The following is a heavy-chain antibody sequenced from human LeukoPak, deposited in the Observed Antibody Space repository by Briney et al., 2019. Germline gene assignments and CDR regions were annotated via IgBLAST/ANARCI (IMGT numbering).Heavy chain of an antibody. Sequence: GGSLRLSCAASGFTFSNYWMHWVRQAPGKGLVWVSRINSDGINTSYADSVKGRFTISRDNAKNSLYLQMNSLRAEDTAVYYCARDSLNYYDSSVRGGFDYWGQGTLVTVSS. CDR3: ARDSLNYYDSSVRGGFDY. J-gene: IGHJ4*02. CDR2: INSDGINT. CDR1: GFTFSNYW. D-gene: IGHD3-22*01. V-gene: IGHV3-74*01.